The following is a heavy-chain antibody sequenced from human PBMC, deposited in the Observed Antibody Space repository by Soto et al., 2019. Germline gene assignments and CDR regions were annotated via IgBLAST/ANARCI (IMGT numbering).Heavy chain of an antibody. CDR1: GFTFDDYA. D-gene: IGHD3-9*01. CDR3: AKDIKDYVILTGFNH. J-gene: IGHJ4*02. CDR2: ISWNSGSI. V-gene: IGHV3-9*01. Sequence: SLRLSCAASGFTFDDYAMHWVRQAPGKGLEWVSGISWNSGSIGYADSVKGRFTISRDNAKNSLYLQMNSLRAEDTALYYCAKDIKDYVILTGFNHWGQGSLVTGSS.